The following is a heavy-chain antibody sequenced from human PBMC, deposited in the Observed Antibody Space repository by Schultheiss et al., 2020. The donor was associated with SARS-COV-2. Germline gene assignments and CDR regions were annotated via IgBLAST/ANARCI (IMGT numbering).Heavy chain of an antibody. CDR1: GFTFSSYA. CDR3: ASVGADWNRWYYGMDV. D-gene: IGHD1-1*01. J-gene: IGHJ6*02. CDR2: ISGSGGST. Sequence: GGSLRLSCAASGFTFSSYAMSWVRQAPGKGLEWVSAISGSGGSTYYADSVKGRLSISRDNSKNTLYLQMNSLRAEDTAVYYCASVGADWNRWYYGMDVWGQGTTVTVSS. V-gene: IGHV3-23*01.